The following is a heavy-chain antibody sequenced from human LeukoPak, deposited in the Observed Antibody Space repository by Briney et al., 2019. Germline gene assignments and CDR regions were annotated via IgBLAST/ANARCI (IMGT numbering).Heavy chain of an antibody. D-gene: IGHD6-13*01. Sequence: GGSLRLSCAASGFTFSSYAMSWVRQAPGKGLEWVSAISGSGGSTYYADSVKGRFTISRDNSKNTLYLQMNSLRAEDTAVYYCAKDRVRTGYSSSWYAPSLDYWGQGTLVTVSS. CDR1: GFTFSSYA. J-gene: IGHJ4*02. V-gene: IGHV3-23*01. CDR3: AKDRVRTGYSSSWYAPSLDY. CDR2: ISGSGGST.